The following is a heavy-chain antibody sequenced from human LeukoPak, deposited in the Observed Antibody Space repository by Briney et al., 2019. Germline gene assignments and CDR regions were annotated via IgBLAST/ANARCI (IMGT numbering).Heavy chain of an antibody. D-gene: IGHD3-16*02. CDR3: AGVVIGDYYYYYYMDV. CDR2: IIPILGIA. J-gene: IGHJ6*03. V-gene: IGHV1-69*04. Sequence: ASVKVSCTASGGTFSNYAISWVRQAPGQGLEWMGRIIPILGIAKYAQKFQDRVTITADKSTSTGYMELSSLRSEDTAVYYCAGVVIGDYYYYYYMDVWGKGTTVTVSS. CDR1: GGTFSNYA.